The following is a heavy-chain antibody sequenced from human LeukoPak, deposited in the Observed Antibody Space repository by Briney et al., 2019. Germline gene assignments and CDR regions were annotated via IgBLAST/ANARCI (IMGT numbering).Heavy chain of an antibody. J-gene: IGHJ4*02. CDR3: ARGRGMAVASDY. V-gene: IGHV4-30-4*01. CDR2: INHSGST. CDR1: GGSISSGDYY. D-gene: IGHD6-19*01. Sequence: SQTLSLTCTVSGGSISSGDYYWSWIRQPPGKGLEWIGEINHSGSTNYNPSLKSRVTISVDTSKNQFSLKLSSVTAADTAVYYCARGRGMAVASDYWGQGTLVTVSS.